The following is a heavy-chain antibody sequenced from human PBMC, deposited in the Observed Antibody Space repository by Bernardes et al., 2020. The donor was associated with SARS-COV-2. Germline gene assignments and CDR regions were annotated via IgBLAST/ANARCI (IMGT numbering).Heavy chain of an antibody. CDR2: ISGSDGYT. CDR1: GITFSNYV. J-gene: IGHJ4*02. V-gene: IGHV3-23*01. Sequence: GGSLRLSCAVSGITFSNYVMSWVRQAPGKGLEWVSSISGSDGYTYYADSVKGRFTISRDISKNTVFLQMNSLRAEDTAVYYCGPFDYWGQGTTVTVSS. CDR3: GPFDY.